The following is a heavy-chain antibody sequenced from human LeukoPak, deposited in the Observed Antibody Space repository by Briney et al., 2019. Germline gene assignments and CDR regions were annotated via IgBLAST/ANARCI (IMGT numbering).Heavy chain of an antibody. V-gene: IGHV3-30-3*01. CDR2: TSSDLNVK. Sequence: PWGSLRLSCAASGFTFRSYVIHWVRQAPGKGLEWVAVTSSDLNVKLYADSVKGRFTISRDNSRSTLYLQMNSLRPEDTAIYYCAREGYYGSGSPPSLYFDYWGQGTLVTVSP. J-gene: IGHJ4*02. CDR1: GFTFRSYV. D-gene: IGHD3-10*01. CDR3: AREGYYGSGSPPSLYFDY.